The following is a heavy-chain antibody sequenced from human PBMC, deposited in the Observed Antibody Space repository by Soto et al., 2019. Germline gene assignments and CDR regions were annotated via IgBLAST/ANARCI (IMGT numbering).Heavy chain of an antibody. Sequence: KSSETLSLTCTVSGGSISSGDYYWSWIRQPPGKGLEWIGYIYYSGSTYYNPSLKSRVTISVDTSKNQFSLKLSSVTAADTAVYYCARDEVGCSGGSCYLQFYYYYGMDVWGQGTTVTVSS. CDR1: GGSISSGDYY. CDR2: IYYSGST. CDR3: ARDEVGCSGGSCYLQFYYYYGMDV. J-gene: IGHJ6*02. V-gene: IGHV4-30-4*01. D-gene: IGHD2-15*01.